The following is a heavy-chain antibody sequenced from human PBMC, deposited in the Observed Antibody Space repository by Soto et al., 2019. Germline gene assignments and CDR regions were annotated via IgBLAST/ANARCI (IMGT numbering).Heavy chain of an antibody. CDR2: ISGSGSTV. CDR1: GFSISNYE. V-gene: IGHV3-48*03. J-gene: IGHJ4*02. Sequence: LRLSCVASGFSISNYEMNWVRQAPGKGLEWVSYISGSGSTVYYADSVKGRFTISRDNAKNSVYLQINTLRVEDTAIYYCARNPSGQWVVPLYCDLWGQGTLVTVSS. CDR3: ARNPSGQWVVPLYCDL. D-gene: IGHD6-19*01.